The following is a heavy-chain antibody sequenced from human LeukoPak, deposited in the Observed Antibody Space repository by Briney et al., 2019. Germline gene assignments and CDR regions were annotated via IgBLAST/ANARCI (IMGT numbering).Heavy chain of an antibody. D-gene: IGHD2-8*01. Sequence: PGGSLRLSCAASGFTFTSYALSWVRQAPGKGLEWVSSISGSGGSTYYADSVKGRFTISRDNSKNTLYLQMNSLRAEDTAVYYCAKDSPNPGTSRHFQYWGQGTLVTVSS. CDR1: GFTFTSYA. V-gene: IGHV3-23*01. J-gene: IGHJ1*01. CDR2: ISGSGGST. CDR3: AKDSPNPGTSRHFQY.